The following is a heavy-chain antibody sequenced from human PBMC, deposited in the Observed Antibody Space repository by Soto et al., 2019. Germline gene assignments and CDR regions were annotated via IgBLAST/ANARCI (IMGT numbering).Heavy chain of an antibody. CDR3: ARETTFYYRSGSYAYYGMDV. J-gene: IGHJ6*02. CDR2: ISYDGSNK. CDR1: GFTFSDSS. Sequence: QVQLVESGGGVGQPGRSLTLSCAASGFTFSDSSMHWVRQAPGKGLEWVAVISYDGSNKYYADSVKGRFTISRDNSKNTLDLQMNSLRPEDTAVYYCARETTFYYRSGSYAYYGMDVWGQGTTVAVSS. D-gene: IGHD3-10*01. V-gene: IGHV3-30-3*01.